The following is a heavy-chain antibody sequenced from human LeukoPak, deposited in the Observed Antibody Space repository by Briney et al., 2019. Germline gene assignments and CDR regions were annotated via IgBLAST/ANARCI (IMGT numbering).Heavy chain of an antibody. CDR2: ISGDGGST. CDR3: AKDKYSSGWYGFDY. J-gene: IGHJ4*02. Sequence: GGSLRLSCAASGFTFDDYAMHWVRQAPGKGLGWVSLISGDGGSTYYADSVKGRFTISRDNSKNSLYLQMNSLRTEDTALYYCAKDKYSSGWYGFDYWGQGTLVTVSS. D-gene: IGHD6-19*01. CDR1: GFTFDDYA. V-gene: IGHV3-43*02.